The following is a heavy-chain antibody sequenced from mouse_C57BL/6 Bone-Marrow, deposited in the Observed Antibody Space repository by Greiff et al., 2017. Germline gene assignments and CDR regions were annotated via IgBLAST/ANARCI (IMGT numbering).Heavy chain of an antibody. Sequence: VQLQQPGAELVKPGASVKLSCKASGYTFTSYWMHWVKQRPGQGLEWIGMIHPNSGSTNYNETFKSKATLTVDKSSSTAYMQLSSLASEDSAVYCCHSELRLPFDYWGQGTTLTVSS. D-gene: IGHD3-2*02. V-gene: IGHV1-64*01. J-gene: IGHJ2*01. CDR1: GYTFTSYW. CDR2: IHPNSGST. CDR3: HSELRLPFDY.